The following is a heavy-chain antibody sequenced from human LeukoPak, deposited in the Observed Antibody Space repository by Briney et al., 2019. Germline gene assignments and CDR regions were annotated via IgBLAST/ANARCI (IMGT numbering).Heavy chain of an antibody. CDR2: INHSGST. CDR1: GGSFSGYY. CDR3: ARAVGRGYCSGGSCFPTRSPVDY. Sequence: PSETLSITCAVYGGSFSGYYWSWIRQPPGKGLEWIGEINHSGSTNYNPSLKSRVTISVDTSKNQFSLKLSSVTAADTAAYYCARAVGRGYCSGGSCFPTRSPVDYWGQGTLVTVSS. V-gene: IGHV4-34*01. D-gene: IGHD2-15*01. J-gene: IGHJ4*02.